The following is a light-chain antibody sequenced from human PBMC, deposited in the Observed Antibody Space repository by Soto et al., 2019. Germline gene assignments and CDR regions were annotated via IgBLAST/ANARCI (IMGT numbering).Light chain of an antibody. Sequence: EVVLTQSTGTLALSPGERANLTCRATQSASTNYLAWYQQKPGQAPRLLIYGASNRATGIPDRFSGSGSGTDFTVTISRLEPEDGAVYYCQQYDSSRPSYTFGQGTKLEI. CDR1: QSASTNY. CDR2: GAS. J-gene: IGKJ2*01. CDR3: QQYDSSRPSYT. V-gene: IGKV3-20*01.